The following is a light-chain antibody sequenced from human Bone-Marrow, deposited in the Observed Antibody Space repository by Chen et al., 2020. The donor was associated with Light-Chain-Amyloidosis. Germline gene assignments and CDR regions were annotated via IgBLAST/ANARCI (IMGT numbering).Light chain of an antibody. CDR2: DAS. CDR3: QVWDRSSDRPV. CDR1: NIGSTS. J-gene: IGLJ3*02. V-gene: IGLV3-21*02. Sequence: SYLLTQPSSVSVAPGQTATISCGGNNIGSTSVHWYQQTPGQAPLLVVYDASDRPSGIPDRLSGSNSGKAAPLTISRVEAGDEAEYYCQVWDRSSDRPVFGGGTKLTVL.